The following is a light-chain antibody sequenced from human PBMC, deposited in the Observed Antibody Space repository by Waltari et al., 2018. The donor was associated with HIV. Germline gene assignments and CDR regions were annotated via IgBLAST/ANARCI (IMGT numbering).Light chain of an antibody. CDR2: DVS. J-gene: IGLJ2*01. CDR1: SSDVGAYNH. CDR3: CSYAGSYTLRV. V-gene: IGLV2-11*01. Sequence: QSALTQPRSVSGSPGQSVTISCTGTSSDVGAYNHVSWYQQHPGKAPKLMLYDVSKRPSGVPDRFSGSKSGNTASLTISGLQAEDEADYYCCSYAGSYTLRVFGGGTKLTVL.